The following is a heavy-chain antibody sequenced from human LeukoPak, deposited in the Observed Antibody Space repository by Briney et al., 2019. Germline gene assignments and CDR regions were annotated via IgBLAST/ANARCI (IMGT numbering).Heavy chain of an antibody. J-gene: IGHJ6*03. CDR1: GFTFSNAW. CDR2: IKSKTDGGTT. CDR3: TTGQAVVTGADYYYYYMDV. Sequence: GGSLRLSCAASGFTFSNAWMSWVRQAPGKGLEWVGRIKSKTDGGTTDYAAPVKGRFTISRDDSKNTLYLQMNSLKTEDTAVYYCTTGQAVVTGADYYYYYMDVWGKGTTVTVSS. V-gene: IGHV3-15*01. D-gene: IGHD2-21*02.